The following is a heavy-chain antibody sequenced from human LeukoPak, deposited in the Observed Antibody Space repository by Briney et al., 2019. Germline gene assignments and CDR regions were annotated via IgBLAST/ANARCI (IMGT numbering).Heavy chain of an antibody. J-gene: IGHJ2*01. Sequence: SETLSLTCTVSGGSISSSSYYWGWIRQPPGKGLEWIGSISYSGTTYYSPSLKSRVTISVDTSKNQFSLKLTSVTAADTAVYYCARVGARPGYFDTTGHSRNFDLWGRGTLLTVSS. V-gene: IGHV4-39*07. CDR3: ARVGARPGYFDTTGHSRNFDL. D-gene: IGHD3-22*01. CDR1: GGSISSSSYY. CDR2: ISYSGTT.